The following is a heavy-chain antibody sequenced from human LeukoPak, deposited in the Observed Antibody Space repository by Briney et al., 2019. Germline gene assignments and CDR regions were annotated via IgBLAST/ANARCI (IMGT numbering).Heavy chain of an antibody. V-gene: IGHV3-30*04. J-gene: IGHJ4*02. D-gene: IGHD2-2*01. CDR1: GFTFSSYA. Sequence: PGRSLRLSCAASGFTFSSYAMHWVRQAPGKGLEWVAVISYDGGNKYYADSVKGRFTISRDNSKNTLYLQMNSLRAEDTAVYYCARDGGGDIVVVPAAMPDYWGQGTLVTVSS. CDR3: ARDGGGDIVVVPAAMPDY. CDR2: ISYDGGNK.